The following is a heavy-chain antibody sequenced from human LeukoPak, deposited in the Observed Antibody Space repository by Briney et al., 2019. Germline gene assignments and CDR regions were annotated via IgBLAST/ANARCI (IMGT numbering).Heavy chain of an antibody. V-gene: IGHV4-59*01. Sequence: SETLSLTCTVSGGSISSYYWSWIRQPPGKGLEWIGYIYYSGSTNYNPSLKSRVTISVDTSKNQFSLKLSSVTAADTAVYYCARGPTIQLRFGIDYWGQGTLVTVSS. CDR3: ARGPTIQLRFGIDY. D-gene: IGHD5-18*01. CDR2: IYYSGST. CDR1: GGSISSYY. J-gene: IGHJ4*02.